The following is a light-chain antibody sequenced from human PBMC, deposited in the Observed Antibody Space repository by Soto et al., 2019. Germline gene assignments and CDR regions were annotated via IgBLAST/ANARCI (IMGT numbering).Light chain of an antibody. Sequence: QSALTQPASVSGSPGQSITISCTGTSSDVGGYNYVSWYQQHPGKAPKLMIFEVSSRPSGVSYRFSGSKSGNTASLTISGLQAEDEADYYCSSYTSSSTLYVFRSGTKLTVL. CDR1: SSDVGGYNY. CDR2: EVS. CDR3: SSYTSSSTLYV. V-gene: IGLV2-14*01. J-gene: IGLJ1*01.